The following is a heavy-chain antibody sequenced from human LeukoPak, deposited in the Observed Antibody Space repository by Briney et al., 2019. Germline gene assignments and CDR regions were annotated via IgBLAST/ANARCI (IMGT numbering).Heavy chain of an antibody. V-gene: IGHV4-59*08. CDR2: IYYSGST. CDR3: ARQSQWELPDY. J-gene: IGHJ4*02. D-gene: IGHD1-26*01. Sequence: PSETLSLTCTVSGGSISSYYWSWIRQPPGKGLEWIGYIYYSGSTNYNPSLKSRVTISVDTSKNQFSLKLSSVTAADTAVYYCARQSQWELPDYWGQGTLVTVSS. CDR1: GGSISSYY.